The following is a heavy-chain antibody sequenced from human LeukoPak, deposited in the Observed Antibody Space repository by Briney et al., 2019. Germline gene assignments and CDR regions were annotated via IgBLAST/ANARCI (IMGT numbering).Heavy chain of an antibody. D-gene: IGHD6-13*01. V-gene: IGHV1-69*05. CDR2: IIPIFGTA. CDR3: ARVAAAGTGA. J-gene: IGHJ4*02. CDR1: GGTFSSYA. Sequence: SVKVSCKASGGTFSSYAISWVRQAPGQGLEWMGGIIPIFGTANYAQKFQGRVTITTDESTSTAYMELSSLRSDDTAVYYCARVAAAGTGAWGQGTLVTVSS.